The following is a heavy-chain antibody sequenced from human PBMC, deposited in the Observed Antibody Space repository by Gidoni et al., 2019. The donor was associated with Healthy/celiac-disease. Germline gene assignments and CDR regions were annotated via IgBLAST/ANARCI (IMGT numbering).Heavy chain of an antibody. J-gene: IGHJ4*02. CDR1: GGSISSSNW. CDR3: ARDSPYSSSSVYFDY. D-gene: IGHD6-6*01. CDR2: IYHSGST. Sequence: QVQLQESGPGLVTPSGTLSLTCAVSGGSISSSNWWSWVRQPPGKGLEWIGEIYHSGSTNYNPSLKSRVTISVDKSKNQFSLKLSSVTAADTAVYYCARDSPYSSSSVYFDYWGQGTLVTVSS. V-gene: IGHV4-4*02.